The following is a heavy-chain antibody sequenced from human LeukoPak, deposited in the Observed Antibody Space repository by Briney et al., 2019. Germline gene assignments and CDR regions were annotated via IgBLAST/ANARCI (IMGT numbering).Heavy chain of an antibody. CDR2: IIPIFGTA. V-gene: IGHV1-69*13. D-gene: IGHD6-19*01. J-gene: IGHJ6*02. Sequence: GASVKVSCKASGGTFSSYAISWVRQAPGQGLEWMGGIIPIFGTANYAQKFQGRVTITADESTSTAYMELSSLRSEDTAVYYCAMGRLAGTNYYYYYGMDVWGQGTTVTVSS. CDR3: AMGRLAGTNYYYYYGMDV. CDR1: GGTFSSYA.